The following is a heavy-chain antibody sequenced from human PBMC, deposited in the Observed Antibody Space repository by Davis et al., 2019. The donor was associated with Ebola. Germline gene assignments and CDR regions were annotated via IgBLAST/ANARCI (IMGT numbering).Heavy chain of an antibody. J-gene: IGHJ5*02. Sequence: GESLKISCAASGFTFSTYWMHWVRQAPGKGLVWVSRINSDGSTTTYADSVKGRFTISRDNAKNMLYLQMNSLRADDTAVYYCVFQLLSVDCSWGQGTLVTVSS. CDR2: INSDGSTT. D-gene: IGHD2-2*01. CDR1: GFTFSTYW. V-gene: IGHV3-74*01. CDR3: VFQLLSVDCS.